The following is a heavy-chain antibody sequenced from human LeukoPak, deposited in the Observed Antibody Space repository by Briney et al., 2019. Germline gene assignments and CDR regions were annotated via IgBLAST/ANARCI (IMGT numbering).Heavy chain of an antibody. CDR3: AGPRGDYYFDY. D-gene: IGHD2-21*02. Sequence: GASVKVSCKASGGTFSSYAISWVRQAPGQGLEWMGRIIPILGIANYAQKFQGRVTITADKSTSTAYMELSSLRSEDTAVYYCAGPRGDYYFDYWGQGTLVTVSS. CDR2: IIPILGIA. V-gene: IGHV1-69*04. CDR1: GGTFSSYA. J-gene: IGHJ4*02.